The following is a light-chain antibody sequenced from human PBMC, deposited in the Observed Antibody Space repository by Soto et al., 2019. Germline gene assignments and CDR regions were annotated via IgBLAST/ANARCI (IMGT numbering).Light chain of an antibody. J-gene: IGLJ2*01. CDR3: SSYSSGSTLVL. V-gene: IGLV2-14*01. CDR2: EVS. Sequence: QSALTQPGSVSGSPGQSITISCTGTSSDVGGYNYVSWYQHHPGKAPKLIIYEVSNRPSGVSNRFSGSKSGNTASLTISGLQAEDETDYYCSSYSSGSTLVLFGGGTKLTVL. CDR1: SSDVGGYNY.